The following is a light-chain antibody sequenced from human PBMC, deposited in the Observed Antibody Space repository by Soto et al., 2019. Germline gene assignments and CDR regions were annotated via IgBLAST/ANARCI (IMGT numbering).Light chain of an antibody. CDR2: ENN. Sequence: QSVLTQPPSVSAAPGQKVTISCSGSSSKIENHYVSWYQQLPETAPKLLIYENNKRPSGIPDRFSGSKSGTSATLAITGLQTGDEADYYCALWDGNLSGVFGGGTKVTVL. CDR1: SSKIENHY. J-gene: IGLJ3*02. V-gene: IGLV1-51*02. CDR3: ALWDGNLSGV.